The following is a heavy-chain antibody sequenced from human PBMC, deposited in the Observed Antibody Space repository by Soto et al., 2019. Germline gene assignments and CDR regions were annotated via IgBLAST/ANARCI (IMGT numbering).Heavy chain of an antibody. CDR3: AGCIAVACYNYGMDG. CDR2: MNPNSGNT. J-gene: IGHJ6*02. D-gene: IGHD6-19*01. V-gene: IGHV1-8*01. CDR1: GYTFTSYD. Sequence: ASVKVSCKASGYTFTSYDINWVRQATGQGLEWMGWMNPNSGNTGYAQKFQGRVTMTRNTSISTAYMALSSLRSEATAVYYCAGCIAVACYNYGMDGWGQGTTVTVSS.